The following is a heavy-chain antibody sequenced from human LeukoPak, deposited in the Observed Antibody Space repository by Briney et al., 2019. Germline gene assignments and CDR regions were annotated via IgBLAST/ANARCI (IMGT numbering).Heavy chain of an antibody. Sequence: SETLSLTCTVSGDSISSYYWSWIRQSPGKGLEWIGYIYYSGSTNYNPSLKSRVTISVDTSKSQFSLTLSSVTAADTAVYYCARNGEAVAGTSFFDYWGQGTLVTVSS. D-gene: IGHD6-19*01. CDR2: IYYSGST. CDR1: GDSISSYY. V-gene: IGHV4-59*01. J-gene: IGHJ4*02. CDR3: ARNGEAVAGTSFFDY.